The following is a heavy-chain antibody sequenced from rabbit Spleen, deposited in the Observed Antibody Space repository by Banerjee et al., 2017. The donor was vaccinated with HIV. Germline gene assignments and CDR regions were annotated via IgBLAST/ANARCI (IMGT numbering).Heavy chain of an antibody. J-gene: IGHJ4*01. V-gene: IGHV1S40*01. CDR2: IYPGSSGTT. Sequence: QSLEESGGDLVKPGASLTLTCTASGFSFSSTYYMCWVRQPPGKGLEWIGCIYPGSSGTTYYASWAKGRFTISKTSSTTVTLQMTSLTAADTATYFCARETSSGWGIVSFYFSLWGPGTLVTVS. D-gene: IGHD4-1*01. CDR1: GFSFSSTYY. CDR3: ARETSSGWGIVSFYFSL.